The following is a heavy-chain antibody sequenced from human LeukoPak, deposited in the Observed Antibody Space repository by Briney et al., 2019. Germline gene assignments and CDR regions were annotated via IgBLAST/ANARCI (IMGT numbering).Heavy chain of an antibody. CDR3: ARPPQLWFGEYGLDY. J-gene: IGHJ4*02. CDR1: GFTFSSYS. V-gene: IGHV3-21*01. Sequence: GGSLRLSCAASGFTFSSYSMNWVRQAPGKGLEWVSSISSSSSYIYYADSVKGRFTISRDNAKNSLYLQMNSLRAEDTAVYYCARPPQLWFGEYGLDYWGQGTLVTVSS. CDR2: ISSSSSYI. D-gene: IGHD3-10*01.